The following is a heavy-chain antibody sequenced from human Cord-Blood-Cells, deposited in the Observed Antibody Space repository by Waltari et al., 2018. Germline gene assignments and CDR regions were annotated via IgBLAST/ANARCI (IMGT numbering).Heavy chain of an antibody. CDR2: IYYSGST. CDR3: ARLWYFDY. J-gene: IGHJ4*02. CDR1: GGSISSSSYY. Sequence: QLQLQESGPGLVKPSETLSLTCTVSGGSISSSSYYWGWLRQPPGKGLEWIGSIYYSGSTYYTPSLKSRVTISVDTSKNQFSLKLSSVTAADTAVYYCARLWYFDYWGQGTLVTVSS. V-gene: IGHV4-39*01.